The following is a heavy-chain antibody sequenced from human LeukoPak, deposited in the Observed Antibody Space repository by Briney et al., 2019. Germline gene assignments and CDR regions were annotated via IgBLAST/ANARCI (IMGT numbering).Heavy chain of an antibody. V-gene: IGHV3-74*01. D-gene: IGHD2-21*01. CDR2: ITSDGVTT. J-gene: IGHJ4*02. CDR1: GFTFSNHW. Sequence: GGSLRLSCEASGFTFSNHWMHWVRQAPGKGLVWVSRITSDGVTTTYADSVKGRFSISRDNAKNTLYLQTNNLSAEDTAVYYCVRDRGYSFDFWGQGTLVTVSS. CDR3: VRDRGYSFDF.